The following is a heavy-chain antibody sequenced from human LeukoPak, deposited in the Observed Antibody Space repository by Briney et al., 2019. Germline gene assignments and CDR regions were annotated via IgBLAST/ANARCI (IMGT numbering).Heavy chain of an antibody. CDR2: ISGSGGST. CDR3: AKVMVGATGPLDY. J-gene: IGHJ4*02. V-gene: IGHV3-23*01. Sequence: RSGGSLRLSCAASGFTFSSYAMSWVRQAPGKGLEWVSAISGSGGSTYYADSVKGRFTISRDNSKNTLYLQMNSLRAEDTAVYYCAKVMVGATGPLDYWGQGTLVTVSS. CDR1: GFTFSSYA. D-gene: IGHD1-26*01.